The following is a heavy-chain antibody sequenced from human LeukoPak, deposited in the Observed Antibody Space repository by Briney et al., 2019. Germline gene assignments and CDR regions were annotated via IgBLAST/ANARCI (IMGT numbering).Heavy chain of an antibody. CDR3: ARGPLPTVSVIPSNEPDGLDV. V-gene: IGHV1-18*01. D-gene: IGHD2-21*01. CDR2: ISAYNGNT. CDR1: GYTFTSYG. J-gene: IGHJ3*01. Sequence: GASVKVSCKASGYTFTSYGISWVRQAPGQGLEWMGWISAYNGNTNYAQKLQGRVTMTTDTSTSTAYMELRSLRSDDTAMYYCARGPLPTVSVIPSNEPDGLDVWGQGTMVTVSS.